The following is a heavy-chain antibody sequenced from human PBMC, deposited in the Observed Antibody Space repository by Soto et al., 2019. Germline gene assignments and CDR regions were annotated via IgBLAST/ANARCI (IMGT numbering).Heavy chain of an antibody. Sequence: EVQLVESGGGLVKPGGSLRLSYAAYGFTFTSYSMNWVRQAPGKGLEWVSSISSSSSYIYYADSVKGRFTISRDNAKNSLYLQMNSLRAEDTAVYYCARDQPGYSYGYGLGYWGQGTLVTVSS. J-gene: IGHJ4*02. D-gene: IGHD5-18*01. CDR1: GFTFTSYS. CDR2: ISSSSSYI. V-gene: IGHV3-21*01. CDR3: ARDQPGYSYGYGLGY.